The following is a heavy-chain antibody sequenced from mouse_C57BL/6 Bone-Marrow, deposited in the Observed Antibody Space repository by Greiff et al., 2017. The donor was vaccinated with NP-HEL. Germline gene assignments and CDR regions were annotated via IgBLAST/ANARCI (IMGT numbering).Heavy chain of an antibody. J-gene: IGHJ3*01. Sequence: EVKLMESGGGLVQPKGSLKLSCAASGFSFNTYAMNWVRQAPGKGLEWVARIRSKSNNYATYYADSVKDRFTISRDDSESMLYLQMNNLKTEDTAMYYCVRQGTGDGAWFAYWGQGTLVTVSA. CDR2: IRSKSNNYAT. D-gene: IGHD3-3*01. CDR1: GFSFNTYA. CDR3: VRQGTGDGAWFAY. V-gene: IGHV10-1*01.